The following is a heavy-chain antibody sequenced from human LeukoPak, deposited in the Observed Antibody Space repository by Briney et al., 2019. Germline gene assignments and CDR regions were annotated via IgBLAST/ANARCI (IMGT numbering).Heavy chain of an antibody. CDR1: GFTFSNYD. J-gene: IGHJ4*02. CDR2: ISGSGGST. V-gene: IGHV3-23*01. Sequence: SGGSLRLSCAASGFTFSNYDMNWVRQAPGKGLEWVSAISGSGGSTYYADSLKRRFTISRDNSKNSLYLQMNSVRAEDTAIYYCAKDQVPGIFDNAYWGQGTLVTVSS. CDR3: AKDQVPGIFDNAY. D-gene: IGHD6-19*01.